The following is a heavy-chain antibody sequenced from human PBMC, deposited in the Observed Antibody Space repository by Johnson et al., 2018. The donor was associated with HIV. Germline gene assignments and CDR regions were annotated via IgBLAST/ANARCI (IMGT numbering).Heavy chain of an antibody. CDR1: RFTFRSYA. Sequence: QVQLVESGGGVVQPGGSLRLSCAASRFTFRSYAMHWVRQAPGKGLEWVAVISYDGSNKYYANSVKGRFTVSRDNSKNTLYLQMDSLRAEDTAVYYCAILGWGAFDIWGQGTMVTVSS. CDR3: AILGWGAFDI. CDR2: ISYDGSNK. V-gene: IGHV3-30*04. D-gene: IGHD2-21*01. J-gene: IGHJ3*02.